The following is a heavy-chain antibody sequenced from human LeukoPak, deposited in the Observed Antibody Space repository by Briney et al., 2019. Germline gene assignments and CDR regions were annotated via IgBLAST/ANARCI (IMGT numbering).Heavy chain of an antibody. CDR1: GYTSTSYD. CDR3: ARGRGKQQLLNWFDP. Sequence: ASVKVSCKASGYTSTSYDINWVRQATGQGLEWMGWMNPNSGNTGYAQKFQGRVTITRNTSISTAYMELSSLRSEDTAVYYCARGRGKQQLLNWFDPWGQGTLVTVSS. V-gene: IGHV1-8*03. CDR2: MNPNSGNT. D-gene: IGHD6-13*01. J-gene: IGHJ5*02.